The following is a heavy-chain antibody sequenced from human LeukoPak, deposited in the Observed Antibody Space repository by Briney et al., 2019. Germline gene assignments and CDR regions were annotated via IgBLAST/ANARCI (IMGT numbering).Heavy chain of an antibody. J-gene: IGHJ6*03. CDR3: ARAITTIPYYYMDV. CDR1: GGSFSGYY. D-gene: IGHD5-12*01. CDR2: INHSGST. V-gene: IGHV4-34*01. Sequence: SETLSLTCAVYGGSFSGYYWSWIRQPPGKGLEWIGEINHSGSTNYNPSLKSRVTISVDTSKNQFSLKLSSVTAADTAVYYCARAITTIPYYYMDVWGKGTTVTVSS.